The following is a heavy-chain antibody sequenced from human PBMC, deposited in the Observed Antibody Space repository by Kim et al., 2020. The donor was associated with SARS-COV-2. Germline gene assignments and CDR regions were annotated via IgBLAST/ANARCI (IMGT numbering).Heavy chain of an antibody. Sequence: KYADAVKARFTISRDNCRYTLYLQMHSLRPEDTALYCCVRGRESSGSYLDCWGQGTRVTVAS. CDR3: VRGRESSGSYLDC. V-gene: IGHV3-30*01. D-gene: IGHD3-10*01. J-gene: IGHJ4*02.